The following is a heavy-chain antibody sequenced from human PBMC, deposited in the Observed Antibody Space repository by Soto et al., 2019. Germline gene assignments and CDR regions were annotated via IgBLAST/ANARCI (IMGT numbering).Heavy chain of an antibody. J-gene: IGHJ4*02. CDR1: GYTFTSYG. Sequence: ASVKVSCKASGYTFTSYGISWVRQAPGQGLEWMGWISAYNGNTKYAQKLQGRVTMTTDTSTSTAYMELSSLRSDDTAVYYCARGQIIRGVILPYFDYWGQGTLVTVSS. D-gene: IGHD3-10*01. CDR3: ARGQIIRGVILPYFDY. CDR2: ISAYNGNT. V-gene: IGHV1-18*01.